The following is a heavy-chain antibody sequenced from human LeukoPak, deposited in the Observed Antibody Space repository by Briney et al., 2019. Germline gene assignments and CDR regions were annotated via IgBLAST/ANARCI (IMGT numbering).Heavy chain of an antibody. V-gene: IGHV4-30-4*08. J-gene: IGHJ4*02. CDR1: GGSISCGDYY. D-gene: IGHD2-2*01. CDR2: IYYSGST. Sequence: PSETLSLTCTVSGGSISCGDYYWSWIRQPPGKGLEWIGYIYYSGSTYYNPSLKSRVTISVDTSKNQFSLKLSSVTAADTAVYYCARDACSSTSCRYDYWGQGTLVTVSS. CDR3: ARDACSSTSCRYDY.